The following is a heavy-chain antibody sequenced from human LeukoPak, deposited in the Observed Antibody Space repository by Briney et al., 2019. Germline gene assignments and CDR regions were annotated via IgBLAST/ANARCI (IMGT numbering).Heavy chain of an antibody. CDR2: IYYSGST. CDR3: ARTGGYCSSTSCSLFDP. D-gene: IGHD2-2*01. CDR1: GGSISSYY. J-gene: IGHJ5*02. Sequence: SETLSLTCTVSGGSISSYYWSWIRQPPGKGLEWIGYIYYSGSTNYNPSLKSRVTISVDTSKNQFSPQLNSVTPEDTAVYYCARTGGYCSSTSCSLFDPWGQGTLVTVSS. V-gene: IGHV4-59*12.